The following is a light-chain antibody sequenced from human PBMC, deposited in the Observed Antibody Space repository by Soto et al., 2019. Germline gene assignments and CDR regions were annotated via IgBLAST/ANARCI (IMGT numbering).Light chain of an antibody. V-gene: IGKV1-5*01. J-gene: IGKJ4*01. CDR1: QSISSW. Sequence: DIQMTQSPSTLSASVGDRVTITCRASQSISSWLAWYQQKPGKAPNLLIYDASSLKSGVPSRFSGSGSGTEFTLTISSLQPDDFATYYCQQYSSFSSFGGGTKVDIK. CDR3: QQYSSFSS. CDR2: DAS.